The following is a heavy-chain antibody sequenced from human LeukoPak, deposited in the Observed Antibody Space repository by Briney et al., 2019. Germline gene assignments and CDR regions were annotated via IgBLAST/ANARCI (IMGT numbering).Heavy chain of an antibody. J-gene: IGHJ5*02. Sequence: GGSLRLSCAASGFTFSSYGMHWVRQAPGKGLEWVAAIWYDGSNKYYADSVKGRFTISRDNSKNTLYLQMNSLRAEDTAVYYCARDWLPYCSSTSCVDNWFDPWGQGTLVTVSS. CDR2: IWYDGSNK. V-gene: IGHV3-33*01. CDR3: ARDWLPYCSSTSCVDNWFDP. CDR1: GFTFSSYG. D-gene: IGHD2-2*01.